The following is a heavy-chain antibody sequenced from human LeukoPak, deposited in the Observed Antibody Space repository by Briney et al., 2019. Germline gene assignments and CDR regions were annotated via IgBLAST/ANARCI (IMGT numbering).Heavy chain of an antibody. Sequence: GASVKVSCKASGYTFTSYYMHWVRQAPGQGLEWMGIINPSGGSTSYAQKFQGRVTMTRDTSTSTVYMELSSLRSEDTAVYYCARDLYPRWIVGATPFDYWGRGTLVTVSS. CDR1: GYTFTSYY. CDR3: ARDLYPRWIVGATPFDY. J-gene: IGHJ4*02. V-gene: IGHV1-46*01. CDR2: INPSGGST. D-gene: IGHD1-26*01.